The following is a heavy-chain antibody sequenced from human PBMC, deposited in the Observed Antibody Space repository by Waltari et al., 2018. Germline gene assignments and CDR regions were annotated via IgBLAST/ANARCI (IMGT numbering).Heavy chain of an antibody. J-gene: IGHJ4*02. CDR1: GFTFSSYW. D-gene: IGHD3-3*01. CDR2: IKQDGSEK. Sequence: EVQLVESGGGLVQPGGSLRLSCAASGFTFSSYWMSWVRQAPGKGLECVANIKQDGSEKYYVDSVKCRFTISRDNAKNSLYLQMNSLRAEDTAVYYCALVKSGYYKDYWGQGTLVTVSS. V-gene: IGHV3-7*01. CDR3: ALVKSGYYKDY.